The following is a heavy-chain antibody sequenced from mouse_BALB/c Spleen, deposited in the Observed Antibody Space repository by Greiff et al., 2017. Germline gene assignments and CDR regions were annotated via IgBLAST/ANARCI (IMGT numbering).Heavy chain of an antibody. J-gene: IGHJ2*01. V-gene: IGHV5-6-5*01. CDR2: ISSGGST. CDR1: GFTFSSYA. D-gene: IGHD2-2*01. Sequence: EVKLQESGGGLVKPGGSLKLSCAASGFTFSSYAMSWVRQTPEKRLEWVASISSGGSTYYPDSVKGRFTISRDNARNILYLQMSSLRSEDTAMYYCARRGNGYAFFDYWGQGTTLTVSS. CDR3: ARRGNGYAFFDY.